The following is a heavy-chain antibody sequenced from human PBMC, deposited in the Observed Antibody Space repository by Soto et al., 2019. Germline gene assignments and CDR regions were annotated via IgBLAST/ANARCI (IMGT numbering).Heavy chain of an antibody. Sequence: GGSLRLSCAASGFNFNEYTMHWVRQAPGRGLEWVSLITSDGSNTYYADSVRGRFTISRDNSDNSLYLQINSLRTEDTALYYCVTSRTDGAWTFARWGRGTLVTVSS. D-gene: IGHD4-17*01. J-gene: IGHJ1*01. CDR2: ITSDGSNT. CDR1: GFNFNEYT. CDR3: VTSRTDGAWTFAR. V-gene: IGHV3-43*01.